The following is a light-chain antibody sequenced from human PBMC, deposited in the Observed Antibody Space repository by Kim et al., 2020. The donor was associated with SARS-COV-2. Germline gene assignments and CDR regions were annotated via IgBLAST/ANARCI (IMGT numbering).Light chain of an antibody. CDR1: SSNIGNNY. CDR3: GTWDSSLSAVV. V-gene: IGLV1-51*01. Sequence: GQKVTISCSGSSSNIGNNYVSWYQQLPGTAPKLPIYDNNKRPSGIPDRFSASKSGTSATLGITGLQTGDEADYYCGTWDSSLSAVVFGGGTKLTVL. J-gene: IGLJ2*01. CDR2: DNN.